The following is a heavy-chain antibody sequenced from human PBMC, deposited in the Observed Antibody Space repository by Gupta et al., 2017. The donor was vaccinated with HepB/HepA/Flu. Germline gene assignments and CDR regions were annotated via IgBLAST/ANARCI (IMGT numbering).Heavy chain of an antibody. CDR3: ASLHGYCSSTSCYTGGTFDY. J-gene: IGHJ4*02. CDR2: INPNSGGT. CDR1: GYTFTGYY. D-gene: IGHD2-2*02. V-gene: IGHV1-2*02. Sequence: QVQLVQSGAEVKKPGASVTVSCKASGYTFTGYYMHWVRQASGQGLEWMGWINPNSGGTNYAQKFQGRVTMTRDTSISTAYMELSRLRSDDTAVYYCASLHGYCSSTSCYTGGTFDYWGQGTLVTVSS.